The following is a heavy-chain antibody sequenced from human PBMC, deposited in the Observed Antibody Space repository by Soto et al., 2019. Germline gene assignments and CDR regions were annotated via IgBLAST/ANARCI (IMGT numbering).Heavy chain of an antibody. D-gene: IGHD3-10*01. Sequence: GGSLRLSCAASGFTFSSYSMNWVRQAPGKGLEWVSSISSSSSYIYYADSVKGRFTISRDNAKNSLYLQMNSLRAEDTAVYYCARDKRFGELLHYYYGMDVWGQGTTVTVSS. J-gene: IGHJ6*02. CDR1: GFTFSSYS. CDR3: ARDKRFGELLHYYYGMDV. V-gene: IGHV3-21*01. CDR2: ISSSSSYI.